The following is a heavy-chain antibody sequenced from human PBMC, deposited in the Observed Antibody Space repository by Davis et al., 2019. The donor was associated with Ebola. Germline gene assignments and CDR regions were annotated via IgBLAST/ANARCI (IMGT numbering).Heavy chain of an antibody. CDR1: GFSLSTSGMC. D-gene: IGHD5-12*01. CDR3: ARSRYIVATPDYWYFDL. J-gene: IGHJ2*01. V-gene: IGHV2-70*01. CDR2: IDLDDDK. Sequence: SRPSLVKPTPTLPLTFTFSGFSLSTSGMCVSWIRQPPGKALEWLALIDLDDDKYYSTSLKTRLTISKDTSKNQVVLTMTNMDPVDTATYYCARSRYIVATPDYWYFDLWGRGTLVTVSS.